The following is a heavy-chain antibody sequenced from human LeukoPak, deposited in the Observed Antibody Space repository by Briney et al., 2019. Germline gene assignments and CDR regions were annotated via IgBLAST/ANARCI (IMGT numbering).Heavy chain of an antibody. D-gene: IGHD5-24*01. CDR2: IRYDGSNK. Sequence: HPGGSLRLSCAASGFTFSSYGMHWVRQAPGKGLEWVAFIRYDGSNKYYADSVKGRFTISRDNSKNTLYLQMNSLRAEDMAVYYCAKDIVRGERWLQPPNDYWGQGTLVTVSS. J-gene: IGHJ4*02. CDR3: AKDIVRGERWLQPPNDY. V-gene: IGHV3-30*02. CDR1: GFTFSSYG.